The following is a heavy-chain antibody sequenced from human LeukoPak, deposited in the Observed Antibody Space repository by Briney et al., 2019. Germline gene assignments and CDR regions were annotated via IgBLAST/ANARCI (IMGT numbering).Heavy chain of an antibody. CDR1: GFTFSSYS. CDR2: ISSSSSYI. CDR3: ANEGSSSQAFDI. Sequence: GGSLRLSCAASGFTFSSYSMNWVRQAPGKGLEGVSSISSSSSYIYSADSVKGRFTISRDNAKNSLYLQMNSLRAEDTAVYYCANEGSSSQAFDIWGQGTMVTVSS. V-gene: IGHV3-21*01. J-gene: IGHJ3*02. D-gene: IGHD6-6*01.